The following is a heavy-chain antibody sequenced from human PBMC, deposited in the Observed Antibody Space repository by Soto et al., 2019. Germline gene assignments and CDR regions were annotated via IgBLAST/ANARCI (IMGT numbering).Heavy chain of an antibody. Sequence: GASVKVSCKASVYTFTSYDINWVRQATGQGLEWMGWMNPNSGNTGYAQKFQGRVTMTRNTSISTAYMELSSLRSEDTAVYYCAREVGCSGGSCYGIFDPWGQGTLVTVSS. D-gene: IGHD2-15*01. J-gene: IGHJ5*02. CDR3: AREVGCSGGSCYGIFDP. CDR2: MNPNSGNT. V-gene: IGHV1-8*01. CDR1: VYTFTSYD.